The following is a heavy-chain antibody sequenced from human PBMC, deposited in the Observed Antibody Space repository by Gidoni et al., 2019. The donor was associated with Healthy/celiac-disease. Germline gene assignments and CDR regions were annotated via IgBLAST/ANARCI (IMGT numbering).Heavy chain of an antibody. J-gene: IGHJ4*02. V-gene: IGHV3-23*01. CDR1: GFTFSSYA. CDR3: AKDSSGYYSHFDY. CDR2: ISGSGGST. D-gene: IGHD3-22*01. Sequence: EVQLLESGGGLVQPGGSLSLSCAASGFTFSSYAMSWVRQAPGKGLEWGSAISGSGGSTYYADSVKGRFTISRDNSKNTLYLQMNSLRAEDTAVYYCAKDSSGYYSHFDYWGQGTLVTVSS.